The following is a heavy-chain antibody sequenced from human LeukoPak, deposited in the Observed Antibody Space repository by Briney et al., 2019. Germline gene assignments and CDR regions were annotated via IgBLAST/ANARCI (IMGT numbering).Heavy chain of an antibody. V-gene: IGHV3-23*01. CDR3: TWMATVVTVDI. D-gene: IGHD4-23*01. J-gene: IGHJ4*02. Sequence: GGSLRLSCAASGFIFSSYAMSWVRQAPGKGLEWVSGISGSGGSTYYADSVKGRFTTSRDNSKNTLYLQMNSLRAEDTAVYYCTWMATVVTVDIWGQGTLVTVSS. CDR2: ISGSGGST. CDR1: GFIFSSYA.